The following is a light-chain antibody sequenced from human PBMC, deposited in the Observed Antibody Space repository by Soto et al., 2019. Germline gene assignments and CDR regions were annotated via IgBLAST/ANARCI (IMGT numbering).Light chain of an antibody. J-gene: IGKJ2*01. CDR2: VAS. CDR1: QSISSN. Sequence: DLQMTQSPSSLSASVGDRVTITCRASQSISSNLNWYQQKPGEAPKLFIYVASSLQSGVPSRFSGSESGTDYTLTISSLQPDDFATYYCQQSYSTPYTVGQGTKLEIK. CDR3: QQSYSTPYT. V-gene: IGKV1-39*01.